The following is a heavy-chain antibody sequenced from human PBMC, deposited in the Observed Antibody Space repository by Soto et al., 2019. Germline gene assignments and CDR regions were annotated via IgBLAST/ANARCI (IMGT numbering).Heavy chain of an antibody. V-gene: IGHV4-39*01. CDR2: IDYSGNT. J-gene: IGHJ4*02. D-gene: IGHD6-19*01. CDR3: VRHPSSGCHHF. CDR1: GGTISSSSGYY. Sequence: QLQLQESGPRLVKPSETLSLTCTVSGGTISSSSGYYWAWIRQPPGKGLQWVGSIDYSGNTWYHPSLKTRVTMTVDTSKNQFSLRLRSVTAADTAMYHCVRHPSSGCHHFWGRGALVTVSS.